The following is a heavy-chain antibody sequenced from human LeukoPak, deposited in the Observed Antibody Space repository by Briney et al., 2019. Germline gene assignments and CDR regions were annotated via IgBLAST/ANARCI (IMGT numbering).Heavy chain of an antibody. CDR2: ISAYNGNT. J-gene: IGHJ1*01. CDR1: GFTFTSYG. Sequence: ASVTVSCKASGFTFTSYGISWVRQAPGQGLEWMGWISAYNGNTNYAQKLQGRVTMTTDTSTSTAYMELRSLRSDDTAVYYCARGALSGDFRSGYFVSAEYFQHWGQGTLVTVSS. D-gene: IGHD3-3*01. V-gene: IGHV1-18*01. CDR3: ARGALSGDFRSGYFVSAEYFQH.